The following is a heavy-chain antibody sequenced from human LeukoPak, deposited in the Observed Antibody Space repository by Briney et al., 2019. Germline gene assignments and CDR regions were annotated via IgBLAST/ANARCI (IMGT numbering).Heavy chain of an antibody. V-gene: IGHV3-48*04. CDR3: EELGITMIGGV. D-gene: IGHD3-10*02. CDR2: ISSSGSTI. CDR1: GLTFSSDG. Sequence: GGSLRLSCAASGLTFSSDGMYWVRESPGKGLEGVSYISSSGSTIYYADSVKGRFTISRDNAKNSLYLQLNSLTAEDTAVYYCEELGITMIGGVWSKPTTVTIHS. J-gene: IGHJ6*04.